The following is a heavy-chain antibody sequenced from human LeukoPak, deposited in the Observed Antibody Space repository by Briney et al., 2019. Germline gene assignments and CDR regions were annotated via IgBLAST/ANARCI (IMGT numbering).Heavy chain of an antibody. J-gene: IGHJ4*02. CDR3: AKERSTDRAWFWELLE. D-gene: IGHD3-10*01. Sequence: GGSLRLSCAASGFTFSSYAMSWVRQAPGRGLEWVAGISGGGDKTYYADSVKGRFTISRDNSKFTLYRQMNSLRAEDTAVYYCAKERSTDRAWFWELLEWVQGNMVTVPS. CDR2: ISGGGDKT. V-gene: IGHV3-23*01. CDR1: GFTFSSYA.